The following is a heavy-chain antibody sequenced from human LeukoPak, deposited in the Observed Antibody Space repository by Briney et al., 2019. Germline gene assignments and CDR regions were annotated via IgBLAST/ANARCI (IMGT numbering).Heavy chain of an antibody. D-gene: IGHD5-12*01. V-gene: IGHV3-30*02. CDR1: GSTFSSYG. J-gene: IGHJ4*02. CDR3: AKDQGIFRWLRFAFDY. CDR2: IRYDGSNK. Sequence: GGSLRLSCAASGSTFSSYGMHWVRQAPGKGLEWVAFIRYDGSNKYYADSVKGRFTISRDNSKNTLYLQMNSLRAEDTAVYYCAKDQGIFRWLRFAFDYWGQGTLVTVSS.